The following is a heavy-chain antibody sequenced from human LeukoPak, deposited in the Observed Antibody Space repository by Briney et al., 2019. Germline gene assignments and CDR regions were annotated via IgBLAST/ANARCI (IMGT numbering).Heavy chain of an antibody. CDR2: ISGSGGST. J-gene: IGHJ4*02. CDR1: GFTFSSYA. Sequence: PGGSLRLSFAASGFTFSSYAMSWVRQAPGKGLEWVSAISGSGGSTYYADSVKGRFTISRDNSKNTLYLQMNSLRAEDTAVYYCAKELALTKTSYYFDYWGQGTLVTVSS. CDR3: AKELALTKTSYYFDY. V-gene: IGHV3-23*01.